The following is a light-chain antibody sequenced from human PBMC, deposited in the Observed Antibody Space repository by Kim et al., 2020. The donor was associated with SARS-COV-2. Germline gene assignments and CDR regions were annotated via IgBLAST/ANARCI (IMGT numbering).Light chain of an antibody. V-gene: IGLV2-8*01. Sequence: GQSVTISCSGTSSDVGSYKFVSWYQQHPGKAPKLMIYEVNQRASGVPGRFSGSKSGNTASLTVSGLQTEDEADYYCSSYTGANNWVFGGGTQLTVL. CDR3: SSYTGANNWV. CDR1: SSDVGSYKF. J-gene: IGLJ3*02. CDR2: EVN.